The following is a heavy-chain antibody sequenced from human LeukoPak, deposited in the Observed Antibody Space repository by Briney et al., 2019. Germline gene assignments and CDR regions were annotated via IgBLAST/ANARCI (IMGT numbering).Heavy chain of an antibody. CDR1: GYSFTDYY. V-gene: IGHV1-2*02. CDR2: INPKIGAT. J-gene: IGHJ4*02. Sequence: ASVKVPCKASGYSFTDYYIHWVRQAPGQGFEWMGWINPKIGATDYSQKFQGRVTLTRDTSVAAAYMELSNLTSDDTAVYYCVRAGPAAPLDYWGQGTLVTVSP. CDR3: VRAGPAAPLDY. D-gene: IGHD2-15*01.